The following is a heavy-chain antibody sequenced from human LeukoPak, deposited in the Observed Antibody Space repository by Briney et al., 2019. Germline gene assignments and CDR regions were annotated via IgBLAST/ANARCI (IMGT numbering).Heavy chain of an antibody. J-gene: IGHJ4*02. D-gene: IGHD4-23*01. V-gene: IGHV3-21*01. CDR2: ISSSSSYI. Sequence: PGGSLRLSCAAPGFTFSSYSMNWVRQAPGKELEWVSSISSSSSYIYYADSVKGRFTISRDNAKNSLYLQMNSLRAEDTAVYYCASYGGLDDFDYWGQGTLVTVSS. CDR1: GFTFSSYS. CDR3: ASYGGLDDFDY.